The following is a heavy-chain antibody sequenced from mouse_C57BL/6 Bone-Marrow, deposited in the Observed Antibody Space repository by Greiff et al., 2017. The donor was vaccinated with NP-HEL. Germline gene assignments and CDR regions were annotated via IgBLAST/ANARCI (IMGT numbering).Heavy chain of an antibody. D-gene: IGHD2-5*01. CDR2: IYPGDGDT. V-gene: IGHV1-82*01. J-gene: IGHJ4*01. CDR1: GYAFSSSW. Sequence: QVQLQQSGPELVKPGASVKISCKASGYAFSSSWMNWVKQRPGKGLEWIGRIYPGDGDTNYNGKFKGKATLTADKSSSTAYMQLSSLTSEDSAVYFCARGIYSNYGAMDYWGQGTSVTVSS. CDR3: ARGIYSNYGAMDY.